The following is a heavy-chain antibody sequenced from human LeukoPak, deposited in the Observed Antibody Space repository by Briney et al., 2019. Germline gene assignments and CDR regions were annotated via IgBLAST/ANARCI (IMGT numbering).Heavy chain of an antibody. CDR3: ARDVNHAMDV. CDR2: ISSDGTDT. CDR1: GVPFTSYW. Sequence: PGGSLRLSCAASGVPFTSYWMHWVRQAPGKGLVWVSRISSDGTDTTYAASVKGRFTISRDNAKNTLYLQMNGLRAEDTAVYYCARDVNHAMDVWGQGTTAIVSS. J-gene: IGHJ6*02. V-gene: IGHV3-74*01.